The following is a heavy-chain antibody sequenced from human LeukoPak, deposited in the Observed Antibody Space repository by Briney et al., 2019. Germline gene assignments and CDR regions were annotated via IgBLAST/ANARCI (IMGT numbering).Heavy chain of an antibody. CDR2: IKQDGNEK. CDR3: AGENYDSSEDAFDI. CDR1: GFTFSSYW. J-gene: IGHJ3*02. Sequence: PGGSLRLSCAASGFTFSSYWMSWVRQAPGKGLEWVANIKQDGNEKYYVDSVKGRFTISRDNAKNSLYLQMNSLRAEDTAVYYCAGENYDSSEDAFDIWGQGTMVTVSS. V-gene: IGHV3-7*01. D-gene: IGHD3-22*01.